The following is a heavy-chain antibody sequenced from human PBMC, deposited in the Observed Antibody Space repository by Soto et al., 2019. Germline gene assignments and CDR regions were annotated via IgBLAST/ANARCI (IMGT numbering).Heavy chain of an antibody. CDR1: GYSFTSYG. J-gene: IGHJ4*02. V-gene: IGHV1-18*01. Sequence: GASVKVSCKASGYSFTSYGISWVRQAPGQGLEWMGWISAYNGNTNYAQKLQGRVTMTTDTSTSTAYMELRSLRSDDTAVYYCARDLSAGLRDGYTPPYVYWGQGTLVTVSS. CDR2: ISAYNGNT. CDR3: ARDLSAGLRDGYTPPYVY. D-gene: IGHD5-12*01.